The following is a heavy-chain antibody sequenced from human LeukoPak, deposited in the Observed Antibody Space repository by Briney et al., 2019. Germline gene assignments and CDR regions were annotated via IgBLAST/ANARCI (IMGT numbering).Heavy chain of an antibody. CDR3: ARDYYDTSGYRYDAFDI. V-gene: IGHV4-31*03. D-gene: IGHD3-22*01. J-gene: IGHJ3*02. CDR2: IYYSGST. Sequence: SQTLSLTCTVSGGSISSGGYYWSWIRQHPGKGLEWIGYIYYSGSTYYNPSLKSRVTISVDTSKSQFSLKLSSVTAADTAVYYCARDYYDTSGYRYDAFDIWGQGTMVTVSS. CDR1: GGSISSGGYY.